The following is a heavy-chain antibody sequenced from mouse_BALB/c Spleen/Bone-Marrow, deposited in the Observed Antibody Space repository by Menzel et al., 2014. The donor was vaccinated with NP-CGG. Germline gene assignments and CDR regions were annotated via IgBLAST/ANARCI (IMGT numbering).Heavy chain of an antibody. CDR1: GFNIKDTY. J-gene: IGHJ3*01. Sequence: VRLQQSGAELVKPGASVKLSCTASGFNIKDTYMHWVKQRPEQGLEWIGRIDPANGNTKYDPRFQGKATITADTSSNTAYLQLSSLTSEDTAVYYCAMYYYGSSLFAYWGQGTLVTVSA. CDR2: IDPANGNT. D-gene: IGHD1-1*01. CDR3: AMYYYGSSLFAY. V-gene: IGHV14-3*02.